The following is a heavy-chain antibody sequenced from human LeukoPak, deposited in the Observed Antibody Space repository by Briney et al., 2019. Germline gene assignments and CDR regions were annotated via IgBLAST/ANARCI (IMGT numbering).Heavy chain of an antibody. J-gene: IGHJ4*02. CDR2: ISGSGGST. Sequence: PGGSLRLSCAASGFTFSSYAMSWVRQAPGKGLEWVSAISGSGGSTYYADSVKGRFTISRDNSKNTLYLQMNSLRAEDTAVYYCARLPTYCSSTSCYLDYWGQGTLVTVSS. V-gene: IGHV3-23*01. CDR3: ARLPTYCSSTSCYLDY. CDR1: GFTFSSYA. D-gene: IGHD2-2*01.